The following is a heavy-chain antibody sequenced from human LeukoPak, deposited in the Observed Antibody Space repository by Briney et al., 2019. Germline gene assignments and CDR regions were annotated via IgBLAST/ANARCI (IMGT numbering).Heavy chain of an antibody. V-gene: IGHV3-23*01. CDR3: AKRATYYDILTGYDIYYFDY. D-gene: IGHD3-9*01. J-gene: IGHJ4*02. CDR1: GFTFSSYA. Sequence: GGSLRLSCAASGFTFSSYAMSWVRQAPGKGLEWVSAISGSGGSTYYADSVKGRLTISRDNSKNTLYLQMNSLRAEDTAVYYCAKRATYYDILTGYDIYYFDYWGQGTLVTVSS. CDR2: ISGSGGST.